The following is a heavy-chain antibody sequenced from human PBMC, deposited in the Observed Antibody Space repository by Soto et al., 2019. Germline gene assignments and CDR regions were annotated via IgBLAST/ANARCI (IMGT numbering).Heavy chain of an antibody. CDR2: ISGSGGST. V-gene: IGHV3-23*01. CDR1: GFTFSRSA. D-gene: IGHD3-10*01. J-gene: IGHJ4*02. Sequence: EVQLLESGGGLIQPGGSLRLSCAASGFTFSRSAMNWVRQAPGKGLVWVSSISGSGGSTFYADSVKGRFTISRDNSNNTLYLQMNSLRAEDTAVYYCAKDSHYFGSGSLDYWGQGTLATVSS. CDR3: AKDSHYFGSGSLDY.